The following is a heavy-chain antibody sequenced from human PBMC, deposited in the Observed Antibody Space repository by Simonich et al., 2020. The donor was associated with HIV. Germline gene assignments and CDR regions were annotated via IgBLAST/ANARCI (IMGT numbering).Heavy chain of an antibody. D-gene: IGHD5-12*01. J-gene: IGHJ4*02. V-gene: IGHV4-34*01. Sequence: QVQLQQWGAGLLKPSETLSLTCAVYGGSFSGYYWSWIRQPPGKGREWIGEINHSGGTNYNPSLKSRVTISVDTSKNQVSLKLSSVTAADTAVYYCAGSVADIVAAGFGFWGQGTLVTVSS. CDR3: AGSVADIVAAGFGF. CDR1: GGSFSGYY. CDR2: INHSGGT.